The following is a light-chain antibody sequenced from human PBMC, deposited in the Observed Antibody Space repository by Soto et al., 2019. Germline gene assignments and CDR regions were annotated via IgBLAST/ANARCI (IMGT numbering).Light chain of an antibody. CDR1: RSDVGSYKL. J-gene: IGLJ2*01. V-gene: IGLV2-23*01. CDR3: CSYADIAL. Sequence: QSALTQPASVSGSPGQSLTISCTGTRSDVGSYKLVSWYQHHPGKAPKLIIYEGSERPSGVSHRFSGSKSDNTASLTISGLQAEDEANYYCCSYADIALFGGGTKLTVL. CDR2: EGS.